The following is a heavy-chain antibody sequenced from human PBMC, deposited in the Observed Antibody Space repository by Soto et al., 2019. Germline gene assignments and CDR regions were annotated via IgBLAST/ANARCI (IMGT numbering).Heavy chain of an antibody. CDR2: IYPGDSDT. J-gene: IGHJ4*02. D-gene: IGHD3-10*01. V-gene: IGHV5-51*01. CDR1: YG. Sequence: YGSGRVIKIPGKGLEWMGIIYPGDSDTRYSPSFQGQVTISADKSISTAYLQWSSLKASDTAMYYCAGITMVRGVITGFDYRGQRPLVTV. CDR3: AGITMVRGVITGFDY.